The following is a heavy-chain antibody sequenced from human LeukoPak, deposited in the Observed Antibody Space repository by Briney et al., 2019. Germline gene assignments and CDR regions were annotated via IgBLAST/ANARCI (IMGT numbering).Heavy chain of an antibody. V-gene: IGHV3-30*04. CDR2: ISYDGSNK. J-gene: IGHJ4*02. CDR1: GFTFSSYA. CDR3: ARDAYYYDSSGYNYHPDY. Sequence: GGSLRLSCAASGFTFSSYAMHWVRQAPGKGLEWVAVISYDGSNKYYADSVKGRFTISRDNAKNSLYLQMNSLRAEDTAIYYCARDAYYYDSSGYNYHPDYWGQGTLVTVSS. D-gene: IGHD3-22*01.